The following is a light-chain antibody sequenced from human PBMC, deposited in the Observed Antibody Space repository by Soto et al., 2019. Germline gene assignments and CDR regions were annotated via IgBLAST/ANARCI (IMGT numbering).Light chain of an antibody. V-gene: IGKV3-20*01. CDR2: GAS. CDR1: QSITNNY. Sequence: EIVLTQSPGTLSLSPGERATLSCRASQSITNNYLAWYQQKPGRAHRLLIYGASSRATGIPDRFSGSGSGTDFTLTISRLEPEDFAVYYCQQSGSSPPTFGQGTKVDIK. CDR3: QQSGSSPPT. J-gene: IGKJ1*01.